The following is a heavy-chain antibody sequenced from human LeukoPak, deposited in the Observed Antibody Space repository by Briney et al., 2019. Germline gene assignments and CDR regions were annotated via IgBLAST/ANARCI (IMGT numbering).Heavy chain of an antibody. V-gene: IGHV3-9*01. D-gene: IGHD6-19*01. J-gene: IGHJ4*02. CDR2: ISWNSGSI. CDR3: AKDNRRHYTSGPNPDSLH. CDR1: GFIFNNYA. Sequence: GVSLRLSCAGSGFIFNNYAMRWVRQPPGKGLEWVSGISWNSGSIDYADSVKGRFTISRDNAKNSLYLQMNSLRVEDTAFYYCAKDNRRHYTSGPNPDSLHWGQGALVTVSS.